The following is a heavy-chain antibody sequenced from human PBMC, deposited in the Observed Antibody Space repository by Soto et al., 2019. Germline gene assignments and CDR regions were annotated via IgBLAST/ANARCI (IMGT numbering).Heavy chain of an antibody. CDR3: ARERSNSHDYCDC. J-gene: IGHJ4*02. CDR2: IYYSGRT. D-gene: IGHD6-6*01. Sequence: QVQLQESGPGLVKPSQTLSLTCTVSGGSISSDDYYWSWIRQPPGKGLAWIGHIYYSGRTSYNPSLMSRVTISIDTSINQCSLELTSVSAADTAVFYCARERSNSHDYCDCWGQGSLVAVAS. CDR1: GGSISSDDYY. V-gene: IGHV4-30-4*01.